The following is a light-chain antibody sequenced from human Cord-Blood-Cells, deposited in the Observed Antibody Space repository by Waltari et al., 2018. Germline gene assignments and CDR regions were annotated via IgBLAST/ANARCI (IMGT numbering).Light chain of an antibody. CDR1: SSDVGGYDY. J-gene: IGLJ3*02. V-gene: IGLV2-14*01. Sequence: QSALTQPASVSGSPGQSITISCTGTSSDVGGYDYVSWYQQHPGKAPKSMIYDVSKRPSGVSNRFSGSKSGNTASLTISGLQAEDEADYYCSSYTSSSTLVFGGGTKLTVL. CDR2: DVS. CDR3: SSYTSSSTLV.